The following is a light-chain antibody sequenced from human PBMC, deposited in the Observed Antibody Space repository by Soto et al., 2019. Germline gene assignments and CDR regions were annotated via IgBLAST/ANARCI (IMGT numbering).Light chain of an antibody. Sequence: TQSPSTLSASVGDRVTITCRASQSISSWLAWYQQKPGKAPKLLIYKASSLESGVPSRFSGSGSGTEFTLTISSLQPDDFATYYCQQYKSYSPYTFGQGTKLEIK. CDR2: KAS. CDR1: QSISSW. J-gene: IGKJ2*01. V-gene: IGKV1-5*03. CDR3: QQYKSYSPYT.